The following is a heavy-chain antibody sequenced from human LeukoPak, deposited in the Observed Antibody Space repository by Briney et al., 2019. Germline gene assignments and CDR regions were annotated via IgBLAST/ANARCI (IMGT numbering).Heavy chain of an antibody. V-gene: IGHV3-53*01. J-gene: IGHJ4*02. CDR3: TCSGWSIYYFDY. CDR1: GFTVSSNY. CDR2: IYSGGNT. D-gene: IGHD6-19*01. Sequence: GGSLRLSCAAPGFTVSSNYMSWVRQAPGKGLEWVSIIYSGGNTHYADSVKGRFTISRDNSKNTLYLQMNGLRAEDTAVYYCTCSGWSIYYFDYWGQGTLVTVSS.